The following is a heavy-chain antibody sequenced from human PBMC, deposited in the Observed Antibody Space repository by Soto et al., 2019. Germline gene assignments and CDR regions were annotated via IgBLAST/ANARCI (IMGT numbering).Heavy chain of an antibody. V-gene: IGHV4-31*03. D-gene: IGHD3-16*01. CDR1: GGSISSGGYY. J-gene: IGHJ4*02. CDR2: IYYSGST. CDR3: ARAWGGYFDY. Sequence: QVQLQESGPGLVKPSQTLSLTCTVSGGSISSGGYYWSWIRQHPGKGLEWIGYIYYSGSTYYNPSLKSRVNISVDTSKNQFALKLSSVTAADAAVYYCARAWGGYFDYWGQGTLVTVSS.